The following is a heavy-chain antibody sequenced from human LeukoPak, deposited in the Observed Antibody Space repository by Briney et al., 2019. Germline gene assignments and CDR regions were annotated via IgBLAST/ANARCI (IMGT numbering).Heavy chain of an antibody. CDR2: IYYSVST. V-gene: IGHV4-59*01. J-gene: IGHJ5*02. Sequence: PSETLSLTSTVSGGSISSYYWSWIRQPPGKGLEWVGYIYYSVSTNYQPSLKSRVTISVDPSKNQFSLKLSSVTAADTAVYYCARGGYYGSGNDFRFDPWGQGTLVTVSS. CDR3: ARGGYYGSGNDFRFDP. CDR1: GGSISSYY. D-gene: IGHD3-10*01.